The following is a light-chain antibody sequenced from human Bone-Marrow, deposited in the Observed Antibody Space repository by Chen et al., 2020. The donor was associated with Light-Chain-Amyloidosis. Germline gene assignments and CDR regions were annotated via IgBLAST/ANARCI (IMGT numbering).Light chain of an antibody. CDR1: DLPTKY. V-gene: IGLV3-25*03. J-gene: IGLJ2*01. Sequence: SYELTQPPSVSVSPGQTARITCSGDDLPTKYAYWYQQKPGPAPVLVIHRDTERPSGISERFSGSRSRTTATLTISGVQAEDEADYHCQSADSSGTYEVIVGGGTKLTVL. CDR2: RDT. CDR3: QSADSSGTYEVI.